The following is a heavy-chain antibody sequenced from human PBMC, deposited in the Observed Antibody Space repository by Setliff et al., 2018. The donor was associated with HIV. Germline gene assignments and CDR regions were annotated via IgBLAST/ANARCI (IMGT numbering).Heavy chain of an antibody. CDR1: GGSFNDYY. J-gene: IGHJ4*02. V-gene: IGHV4-34*01. Sequence: LSLTCAVYGGSFNDYYWTWIRQPPGKGLEWIGEIDHSGSTKYHASLKSRVTISIDTSKNQISLKLSSVTAADTAVYYCARGLNYYGSGSYLPLGYWGLGTLVTVSS. CDR2: IDHSGST. D-gene: IGHD3-10*01. CDR3: ARGLNYYGSGSYLPLGY.